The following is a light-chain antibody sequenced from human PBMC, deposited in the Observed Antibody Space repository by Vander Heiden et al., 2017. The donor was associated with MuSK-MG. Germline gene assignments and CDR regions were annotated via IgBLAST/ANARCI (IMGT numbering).Light chain of an antibody. Sequence: DIQMTQSPSTLSASVGDRVTITCRASQTTSSWLAWYQQKPGEAPAVLIYKASSLESGVPGRFSGSGSGTEFTLTISSLQPDDYATYYCQQYNSYPWTFGQGTKVEVK. V-gene: IGKV1-5*03. CDR3: QQYNSYPWT. CDR1: QTTSSW. CDR2: KAS. J-gene: IGKJ1*01.